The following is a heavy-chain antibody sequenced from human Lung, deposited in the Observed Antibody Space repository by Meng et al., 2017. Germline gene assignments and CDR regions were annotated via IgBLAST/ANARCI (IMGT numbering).Heavy chain of an antibody. J-gene: IGHJ4*02. V-gene: IGHV3-30*01. CDR2: ISYDGSNQ. CDR3: ARNNYGDYYFDY. D-gene: IGHD4-17*01. Sequence: GELVESGGGVVKPGGSLRPSGAASGFTCSRNAMHWVRQAPGKGLEWVAAISYDGSNQHYADSVKGRFTISRVNSENTLYLQMNSLRAEDTAVYYCARNNYGDYYFDYWGQGTLVTVSS. CDR1: GFTCSRNA.